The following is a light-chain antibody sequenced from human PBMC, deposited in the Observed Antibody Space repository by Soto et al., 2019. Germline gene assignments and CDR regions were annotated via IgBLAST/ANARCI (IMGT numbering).Light chain of an antibody. Sequence: EIVLTQSPATLSLSPGERATLSCRASQSVSSYLAWYQQKPGQAPRLLIYDASNRATGIPARFSGSGSGTDFTLTISSLQSADFAVYYCQQYNNWPRTFGQGTKVDIK. V-gene: IGKV3-11*01. J-gene: IGKJ1*01. CDR3: QQYNNWPRT. CDR2: DAS. CDR1: QSVSSY.